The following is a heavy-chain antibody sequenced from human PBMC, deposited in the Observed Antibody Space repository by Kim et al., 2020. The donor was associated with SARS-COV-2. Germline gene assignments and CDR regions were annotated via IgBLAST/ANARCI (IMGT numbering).Heavy chain of an antibody. V-gene: IGHV3-33*06. D-gene: IGHD1-26*01. CDR2: IWYDGSNK. CDR3: AKASLVGARGYYYGMDV. CDR1: GFTFSSYA. J-gene: IGHJ6*02. Sequence: GGSLRLSCAASGFTFSSYAMHWVRQAPGKGLEWVAVIWYDGSNKYYADSVKGRFTISRDNSKNTLYLQMNSLRAEDTAVYYCAKASLVGARGYYYGMDVWGQGTTVTVSS.